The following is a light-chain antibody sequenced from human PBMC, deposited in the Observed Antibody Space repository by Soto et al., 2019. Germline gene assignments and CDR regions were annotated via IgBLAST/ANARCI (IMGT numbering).Light chain of an antibody. CDR1: SRDVGDYNY. V-gene: IGLV2-14*01. CDR3: SSYTTSSTSVV. J-gene: IGLJ2*01. CDR2: DIS. Sequence: QPASVSGSPGQSITISCTGTSRDVGDYNYVSWYQQHPGKAPKLMIYDISNRPSGVSNRFSGSKSGNTASLTISGLQAEDEADYYCSSYTTSSTSVVFGGGTQLTVL.